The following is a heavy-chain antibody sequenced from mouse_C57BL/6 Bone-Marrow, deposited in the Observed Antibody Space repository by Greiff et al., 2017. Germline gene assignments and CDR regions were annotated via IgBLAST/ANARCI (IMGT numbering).Heavy chain of an antibody. CDR3: ARSPTQDAVDY. D-gene: IGHD2-10*01. CDR2: ISSGSSTI. Sequence: EVHLVQSGGGLVKPGGSLKLSCAASGFTFSDYGMHWVRQAPEQGLEWVAYISSGSSTIYYADTVKGRFTISRDNAENTLFLQMTSLRSEDTAMYYCARSPTQDAVDYWGQGTSVTVSS. J-gene: IGHJ4*01. CDR1: GFTFSDYG. V-gene: IGHV5-17*01.